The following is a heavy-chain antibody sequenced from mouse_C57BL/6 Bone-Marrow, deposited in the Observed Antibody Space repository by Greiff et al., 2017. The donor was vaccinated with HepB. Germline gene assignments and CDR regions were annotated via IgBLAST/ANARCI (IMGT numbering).Heavy chain of an antibody. CDR3: ARLNLRYPAWFAY. Sequence: QVQLQQPGTELVKPGASVKLSCKASGYTFTSYWMHWVRQRPGQGLEWIGNINPSNGGTNYNEKFKSKATLTVDKSSSTAYMQLSSLTSEDSAVYYCARLNLRYPAWFAYWGQGTLVTVSA. D-gene: IGHD1-1*01. CDR1: GYTFTSYW. V-gene: IGHV1-53*01. J-gene: IGHJ3*01. CDR2: INPSNGGT.